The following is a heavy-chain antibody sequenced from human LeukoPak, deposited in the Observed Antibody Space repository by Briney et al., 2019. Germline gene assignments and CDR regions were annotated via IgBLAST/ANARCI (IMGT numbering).Heavy chain of an antibody. D-gene: IGHD3-3*01. V-gene: IGHV3-7*03. CDR2: INQDGSET. CDR3: AKDSSIHLNYDFWSGYSRFDY. Sequence: GGALRLSCAPSGFTFSTYWMSWVGQAPGKGLEGVANINQDGSETYYADSVKGRFTIFRDNAKNSLYLQMNSLRAEDTAVYYCAKDSSIHLNYDFWSGYSRFDYWGQGTLVTVSS. CDR1: GFTFSTYW. J-gene: IGHJ4*02.